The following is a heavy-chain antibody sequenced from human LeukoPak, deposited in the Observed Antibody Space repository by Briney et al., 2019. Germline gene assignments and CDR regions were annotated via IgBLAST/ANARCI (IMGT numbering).Heavy chain of an antibody. D-gene: IGHD3-10*01. CDR3: AKDSTEWFGDGINYFDY. CDR2: ISYDGSNK. CDR1: GFTFSSYG. V-gene: IGHV3-30*18. J-gene: IGHJ4*02. Sequence: GGSLRLSCAASGFTFSSYGMHWVRQAPGKGLEWVAVISYDGSNKYYADSVKGRLTISRDNSKNTLYLQMNSLRAEDTAVYYCAKDSTEWFGDGINYFDYWGQGTLVTVSS.